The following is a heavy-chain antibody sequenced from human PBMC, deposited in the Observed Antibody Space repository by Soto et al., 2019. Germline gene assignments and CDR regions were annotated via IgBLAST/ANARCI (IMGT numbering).Heavy chain of an antibody. J-gene: IGHJ6*02. V-gene: IGHV3-21*01. CDR1: GFTFSSYS. Sequence: GGSLRLSCAASGFTFSSYSMNWVRQAPGKGLEWVSSISSSSSYIYYADSVKGRFTISRDNAKNSLYLQMNSLRAEDTAVYYCARMVAYYYCMDVWGQGTTVTVSS. CDR3: ARMVAYYYCMDV. D-gene: IGHD2-15*01. CDR2: ISSSSSYI.